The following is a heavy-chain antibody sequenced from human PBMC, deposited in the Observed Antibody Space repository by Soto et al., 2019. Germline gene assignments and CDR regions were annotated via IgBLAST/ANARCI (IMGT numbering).Heavy chain of an antibody. CDR3: AKGRSSYNYYGVAV. D-gene: IGHD6-6*01. CDR1: GFTFSSCA. J-gene: IGHJ6*02. V-gene: IGHV3-23*01. Sequence: ELQLLESGRGLVQPGGSLRLSCAASGFTFSSCAMGWVRQAPGKGLEWVSDIIDSGGSTYYADSVKGRFTISRVNSKSTLYLQMNSLRAEDTALYYCAKGRSSYNYYGVAVWGQGTTVTVSS. CDR2: IIDSGGST.